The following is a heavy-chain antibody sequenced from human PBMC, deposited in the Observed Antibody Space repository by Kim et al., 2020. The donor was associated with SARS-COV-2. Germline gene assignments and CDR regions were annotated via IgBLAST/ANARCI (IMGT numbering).Heavy chain of an antibody. CDR3: ARDPIQLWTPYYYYGMDV. J-gene: IGHJ6*02. V-gene: IGHV3-66*01. CDR1: GFTVSSNY. D-gene: IGHD5-18*01. CDR2: IYSGGST. Sequence: GGSLRLSCAASGFTVSSNYMSWVRQAPGKGLEWVSVIYSGGSTYYADSVKGRFTISRDNSKNTLYLQMNSLRAEDTAVYYCARDPIQLWTPYYYYGMDVWGQGTTVTVSS.